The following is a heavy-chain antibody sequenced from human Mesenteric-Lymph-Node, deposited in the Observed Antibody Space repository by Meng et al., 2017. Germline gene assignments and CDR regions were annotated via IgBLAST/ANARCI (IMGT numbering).Heavy chain of an antibody. V-gene: IGHV3-23*01. J-gene: IGHJ4*02. D-gene: IGHD6-19*01. CDR1: GFTFSNYA. CDR2: ITANGYST. Sequence: GESLKISCSVSGFTFSNYAMNWVRQAPGEGLEWVSAITANGYSTYYADSVKGRFTISRDNSKNTLYLQMNSLRAEDTAVYFCAKEPQKWLRLSDYWGQGTLVTVSS. CDR3: AKEPQKWLRLSDY.